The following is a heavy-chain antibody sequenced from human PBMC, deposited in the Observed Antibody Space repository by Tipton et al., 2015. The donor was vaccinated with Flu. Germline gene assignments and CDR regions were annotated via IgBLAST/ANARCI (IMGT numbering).Heavy chain of an antibody. J-gene: IGHJ4*02. CDR3: AREFLFFGELSTAYYFDS. Sequence: TLSLTCSVSGASVRSGRYYWTWIRRPAGKGLEWIGRIYTTGRSHYNPSLESRVTISVDPSKNQFSLSLTSVTAADTAVYYCAREFLFFGELSTAYYFDSWGQPTQVAVSS. CDR1: GASVRSGRYY. CDR2: IYTTGRS. V-gene: IGHV4-61*02. D-gene: IGHD3-16*01.